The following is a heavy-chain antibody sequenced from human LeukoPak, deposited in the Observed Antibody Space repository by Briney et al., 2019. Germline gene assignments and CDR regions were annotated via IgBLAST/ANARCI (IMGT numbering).Heavy chain of an antibody. V-gene: IGHV3-30*04. CDR3: ARFSHSISTYGSGSYTFDY. D-gene: IGHD3-10*01. CDR2: ISYDGSNK. J-gene: IGHJ4*02. CDR1: GLTFSSYA. Sequence: PGGSLRLSCAASGLTFSSYAMHWVRQAPGKGLEWVAVISYDGSNKYYADSVKGRFTISRDNSKNTLYLQMNSLRAEDTAVYYCARFSHSISTYGSGSYTFDYWGQGTLVTVSS.